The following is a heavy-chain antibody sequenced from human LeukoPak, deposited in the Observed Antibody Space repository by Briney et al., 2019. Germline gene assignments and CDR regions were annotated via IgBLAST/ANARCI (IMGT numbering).Heavy chain of an antibody. CDR2: VKPDGSEK. CDR3: ARDRGYYVFDY. V-gene: IGHV3-7*01. D-gene: IGHD3-22*01. J-gene: IGHJ4*02. Sequence: GGSLKLSCAASGFTFSGSAMHWVRQASGKGLEWVAHVKPDGSEKSYVDSVKGRFTISRDNAQNSLYLQMNSLRAEDTAVYYCARDRGYYVFDYWGQGTLVTVSS. CDR1: GFTFSGSA.